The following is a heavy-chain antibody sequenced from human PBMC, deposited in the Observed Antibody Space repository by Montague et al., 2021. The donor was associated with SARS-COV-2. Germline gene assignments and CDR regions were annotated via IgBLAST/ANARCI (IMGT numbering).Heavy chain of an antibody. CDR1: GGSITRNYY. CDR2: IYYSGTT. V-gene: IGHV4-39*01. D-gene: IGHD3-10*01. CDR3: ARPLVRGVPKAFDI. Sequence: SETLSLTCTVSGGSITRNYYWGWIRRPPGKGLEWVGNIYYSGTTFINPSLESRVTISVDASKNQFPLNLTSVTAADTAVYYCARPLVRGVPKAFDIWGQGALVIVSS. J-gene: IGHJ3*02.